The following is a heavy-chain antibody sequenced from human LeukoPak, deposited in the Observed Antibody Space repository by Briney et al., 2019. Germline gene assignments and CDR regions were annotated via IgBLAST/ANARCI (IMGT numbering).Heavy chain of an antibody. CDR3: VSGIGWLPDY. J-gene: IGHJ4*02. D-gene: IGHD6-19*01. V-gene: IGHV3-7*03. Sequence: GGSLRLSCAASAGFTFSDYWMSWVRQAPGKGLEWVAIIKQDGREEHYVDSVKGRFTISRDNAKSSLYLQMNSLRAEDTAVYYCVSGIGWLPDYWGQGTLVTVSS. CDR1: AGFTFSDYW. CDR2: IKQDGREE.